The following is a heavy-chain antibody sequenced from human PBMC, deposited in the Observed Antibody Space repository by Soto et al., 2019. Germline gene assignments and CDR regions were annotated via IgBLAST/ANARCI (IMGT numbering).Heavy chain of an antibody. J-gene: IGHJ6*02. Sequence: PGGSLRLSCNASGLTVSSSYMSWVRQAPGMGLEWVAVIESGGTAHYADSVKGRFTISRDNPNNIIYLQLHTLRAEDTAVYYCAKDLGPLKLLNYVFYGLDVWGQGTTVTVSS. D-gene: IGHD2-21*02. CDR3: AKDLGPLKLLNYVFYGLDV. CDR1: GLTVSSSY. V-gene: IGHV3-53*01. CDR2: IESGGTA.